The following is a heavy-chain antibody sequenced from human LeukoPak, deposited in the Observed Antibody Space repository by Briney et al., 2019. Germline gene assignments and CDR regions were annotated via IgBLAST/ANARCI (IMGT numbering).Heavy chain of an antibody. D-gene: IGHD4-17*01. J-gene: IGHJ4*02. V-gene: IGHV3-21*01. CDR3: ASTDYGDPDY. CDR1: GFTFSSYA. CDR2: ISSSSSYI. Sequence: GGSLRLSCAASGFTFSSYAMNLVCQAPGKGLEWVSSISSSSSYIYYADSVKGRFTISRDNAKNSLYLQMNSLRAGDTAVYYCASTDYGDPDYWGQGTLVTVSS.